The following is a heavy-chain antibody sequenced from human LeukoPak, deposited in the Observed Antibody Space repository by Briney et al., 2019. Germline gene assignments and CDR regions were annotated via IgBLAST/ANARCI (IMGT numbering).Heavy chain of an antibody. V-gene: IGHV3-23*01. Sequence: PGGSLRLSCAASGFTFSSYAMSWVCQAPGKGLEWVSAISGSGGSTYYADSVKGRFTISRDNSKNTLYLQMNSLRAEDTAVYYCAKDGGVLRYFDWSYFDYWGQGTLVTVSS. D-gene: IGHD3-9*01. J-gene: IGHJ4*02. CDR1: GFTFSSYA. CDR3: AKDGGVLRYFDWSYFDY. CDR2: ISGSGGST.